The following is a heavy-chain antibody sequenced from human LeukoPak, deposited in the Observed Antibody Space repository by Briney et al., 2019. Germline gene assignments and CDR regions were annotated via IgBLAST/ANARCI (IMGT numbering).Heavy chain of an antibody. V-gene: IGHV3-30*02. CDR2: IRYDGNNK. CDR3: VKDNPLDY. D-gene: IGHD1-14*01. J-gene: IGHJ4*02. CDR1: GFTFSDYY. Sequence: PGGSLRHSCAASGFTFSDYYMSWIRQAPRKGLEWVAFIRYDGNNKLYADSMKGRFTISRDNSKNTLYLHINSLRAEDTAVYYCVKDNPLDYWGQGTLVIVSS.